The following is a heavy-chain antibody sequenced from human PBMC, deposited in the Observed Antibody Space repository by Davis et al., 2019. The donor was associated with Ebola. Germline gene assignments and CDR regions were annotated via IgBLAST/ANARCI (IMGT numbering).Heavy chain of an antibody. CDR3: ARLPAARNLGPQD. J-gene: IGHJ4*02. CDR2: MNPNSGNT. V-gene: IGHV1-8*01. Sequence: AASVKVSCKASGYTFTSYDINWVRQATGQGLEWMGWMNPNSGNTGYAQKFQGRVTMTRNTSISTAYMELSSLRSEDTAVYYCARLPAARNLGPQDWGQGTLVTVSS. CDR1: GYTFTSYD. D-gene: IGHD6-6*01.